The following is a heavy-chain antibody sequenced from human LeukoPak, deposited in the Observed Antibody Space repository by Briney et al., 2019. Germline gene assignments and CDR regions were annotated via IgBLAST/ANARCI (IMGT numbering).Heavy chain of an antibody. CDR1: GGTFSSYA. D-gene: IGHD2-21*02. CDR3: ARPVVTGEYYFDY. V-gene: IGHV1-46*01. Sequence: ASVKVSCKASGGTFSSYAISWVRQAPGQGLEWMGIINPSGGSTSYAQKFQGRVTMTRDTSTSTVYMELSSLRSEDTAVYYCARPVVTGEYYFDYWGQGTLVTVSS. CDR2: INPSGGST. J-gene: IGHJ4*02.